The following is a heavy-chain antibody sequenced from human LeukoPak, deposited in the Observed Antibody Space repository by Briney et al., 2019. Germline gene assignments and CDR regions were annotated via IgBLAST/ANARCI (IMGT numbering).Heavy chain of an antibody. CDR1: GFTFSSYW. J-gene: IGHJ6*03. V-gene: IGHV3-7*01. CDR2: IKKDGSEK. Sequence: GGSLRLSCAASGFTFSSYWMSWVRQAPGKGLEWVANIKKDGSEKYYVDSVKGRFTIFRDNAKNSLYLQMNSLNAEDTAVYYCAKDEVVPGYYYTDVWGRGTTVTISS. D-gene: IGHD2-2*01. CDR3: AKDEVVPGYYYTDV.